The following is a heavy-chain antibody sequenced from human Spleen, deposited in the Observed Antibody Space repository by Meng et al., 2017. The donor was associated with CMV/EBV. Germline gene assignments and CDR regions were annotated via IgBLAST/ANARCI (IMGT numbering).Heavy chain of an antibody. CDR1: GFTFSSYW. D-gene: IGHD3-3*01. J-gene: IGHJ5*02. V-gene: IGHV3-7*01. Sequence: GESLKISCAASGFTFSSYWMSWVRQAPGKGLEWVANIKQDGSEKYYVDSVKGRFTISRDNARNSLYLQMNSLRVEDTAVYYCARDSGRMEWLLSAWGQGTLVTVSS. CDR2: IKQDGSEK. CDR3: ARDSGRMEWLLSA.